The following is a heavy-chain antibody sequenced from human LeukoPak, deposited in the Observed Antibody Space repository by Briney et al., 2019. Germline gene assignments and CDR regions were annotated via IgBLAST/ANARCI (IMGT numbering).Heavy chain of an antibody. V-gene: IGHV1-18*01. CDR2: ISAYNGNT. D-gene: IGHD6-19*01. CDR1: GYTFTSYG. J-gene: IGHJ5*02. CDR3: ARTYSSGWYRAIGNWFDP. Sequence: GASVKVSCKASGYTFTSYGISWVRQAPGQGLEWMGWISAYNGNTNYAQKFQGRVTMTRNTSISTAYMELSSLRSEDTAVYYCARTYSSGWYRAIGNWFDPWGQGTLVTVSS.